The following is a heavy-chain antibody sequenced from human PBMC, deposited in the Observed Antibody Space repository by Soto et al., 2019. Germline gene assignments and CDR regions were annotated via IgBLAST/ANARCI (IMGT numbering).Heavy chain of an antibody. CDR1: GGSISSSNW. Sequence: SETLSLTCAVSGGSISSSNWWSWVRQPPGKGLEWIGEIYHSGSTNYNPSLKSRVTISVDKSKNQFSLKLYSVTTADTAMYYCARLPWADYGGIFDPWGQGTLVTGSS. D-gene: IGHD4-17*01. V-gene: IGHV4-4*02. J-gene: IGHJ5*02. CDR2: IYHSGST. CDR3: ARLPWADYGGIFDP.